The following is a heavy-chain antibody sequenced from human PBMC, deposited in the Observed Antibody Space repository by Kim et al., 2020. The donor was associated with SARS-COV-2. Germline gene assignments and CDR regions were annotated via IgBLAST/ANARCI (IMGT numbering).Heavy chain of an antibody. CDR2: INQDGSET. J-gene: IGHJ5*02. V-gene: IGHV3-7*01. D-gene: IGHD6-25*01. Sequence: GGSLRLSCAASGFPFSKFWMTWVRQAPGKGLEWLAKINQDGSETYYVDSVKGRFIISRDNAKNSVYLQMNSLRAEDTSLYYCGRGGIIAALGAWWFDPWGQGTVVTVSS. CDR1: GFPFSKFW. CDR3: GRGGIIAALGAWWFDP.